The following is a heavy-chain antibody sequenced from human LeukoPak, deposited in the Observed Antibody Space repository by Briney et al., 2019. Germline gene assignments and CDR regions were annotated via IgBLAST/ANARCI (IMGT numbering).Heavy chain of an antibody. CDR1: GYTFTGYY. Sequence: GASVKVSCKASGYTFTGYYMHWVRQAPGQGLEWMGWINPNSGGTNYAQKFQGRVTMTRDTSISTAYRELSRLRSDDTAVYYCARESRYSSSWSRRDYWGQGTLVTVSS. D-gene: IGHD6-13*01. J-gene: IGHJ4*02. CDR2: INPNSGGT. V-gene: IGHV1-2*02. CDR3: ARESRYSSSWSRRDY.